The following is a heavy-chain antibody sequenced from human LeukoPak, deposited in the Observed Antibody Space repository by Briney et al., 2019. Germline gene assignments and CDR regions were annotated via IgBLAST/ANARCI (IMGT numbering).Heavy chain of an antibody. CDR2: ISGYNDKT. CDR1: GYTFISYG. D-gene: IGHD1-26*01. Sequence: ASVKVSCKASGYTFISYGINWVRQAPGQGLEWMGRISGYNDKTNYAQKFQGRVTMTTDTSTSIAYLELRSLRSDDTAVYYCARGGWELLRTSFDYWGQGTLVTVSS. J-gene: IGHJ4*02. V-gene: IGHV1-18*01. CDR3: ARGGWELLRTSFDY.